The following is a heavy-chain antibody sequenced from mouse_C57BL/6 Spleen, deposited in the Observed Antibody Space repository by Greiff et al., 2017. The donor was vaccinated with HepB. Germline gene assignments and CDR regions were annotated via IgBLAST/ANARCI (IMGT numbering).Heavy chain of an antibody. Sequence: VQLQQSGPELVKPGASVKISCKASGYAFSSSWMHWVKQRPGKGLEWIGRIYPGDGDTNYNGKFKVKATLTADKSSSTAYMQLSSLTSSDSAVYFCARITTVVATSDYWGLGTTLTVSS. D-gene: IGHD1-1*01. CDR3: ARITTVVATSDY. CDR1: GYAFSSSW. V-gene: IGHV1-82*01. J-gene: IGHJ2*01. CDR2: IYPGDGDT.